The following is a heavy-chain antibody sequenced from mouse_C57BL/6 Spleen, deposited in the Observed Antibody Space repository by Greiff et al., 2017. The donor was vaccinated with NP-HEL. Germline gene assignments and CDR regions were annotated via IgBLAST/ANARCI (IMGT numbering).Heavy chain of an antibody. Sequence: QVQLKESGAELVKPGASVKLSCKASGYTFTEYTIHWVKQRSGQGLEWIGWFYPGSGSIKYNEKFKDKATLTADKSSSTVYMELSRVTSEDSAVYFCARHEEPGIWDTAWFAYWGQGTLVTVSA. J-gene: IGHJ3*01. CDR3: ARHEEPGIWDTAWFAY. V-gene: IGHV1-62-2*01. D-gene: IGHD4-1*01. CDR2: FYPGSGSI. CDR1: GYTFTEYT.